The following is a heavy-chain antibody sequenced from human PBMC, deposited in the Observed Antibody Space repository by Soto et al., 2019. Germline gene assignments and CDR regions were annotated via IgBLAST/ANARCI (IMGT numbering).Heavy chain of an antibody. J-gene: IGHJ5*02. CDR1: GGTFSSYT. D-gene: IGHD4-4*01. CDR3: TGSNLLTNWFDP. CDR2: IIPILGIA. V-gene: IGHV1-69*02. Sequence: QVQLVQSGAEVKKPGSSVKVSCKASGGTFSSYTISWVRQAPGQGLEWMGRIIPILGIANYAQKFQGRVTITADKSTSTAYMELSSLRSEDTAVYYCTGSNLLTNWFDPWGKGPLVTVSS.